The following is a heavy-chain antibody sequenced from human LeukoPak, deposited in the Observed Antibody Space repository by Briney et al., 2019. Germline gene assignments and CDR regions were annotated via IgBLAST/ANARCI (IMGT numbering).Heavy chain of an antibody. Sequence: ASVKVSCKASGYTFTSYAMHWVRQAPGQRLGWMGWINAGNGNTKYSQKFQGRVTITRDTSASTAYMELSSLRSEDTAVYYCARDLVGAKNYYYYGVDVWGKGTTVTVSS. J-gene: IGHJ6*04. V-gene: IGHV1-3*01. CDR3: ARDLVGAKNYYYYGVDV. D-gene: IGHD1-26*01. CDR1: GYTFTSYA. CDR2: INAGNGNT.